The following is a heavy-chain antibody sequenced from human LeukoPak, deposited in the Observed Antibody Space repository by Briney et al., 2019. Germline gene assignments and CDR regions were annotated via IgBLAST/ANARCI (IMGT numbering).Heavy chain of an antibody. Sequence: GGSLRLSCAASGFAFSTYAMHWVRQAPGKGLEWVSFIRSDGSNKYYADSVKGRFTISRDNSKNTLYLQMSGLRAEDTAMYYCAKDRWSGDTDYWGQGTLVTVSS. CDR3: AKDRWSGDTDY. CDR1: GFAFSTYA. V-gene: IGHV3-30*02. D-gene: IGHD3-10*01. J-gene: IGHJ4*02. CDR2: IRSDGSNK.